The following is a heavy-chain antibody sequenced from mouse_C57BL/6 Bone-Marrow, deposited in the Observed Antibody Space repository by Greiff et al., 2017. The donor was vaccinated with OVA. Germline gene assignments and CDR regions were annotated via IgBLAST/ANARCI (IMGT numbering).Heavy chain of an antibody. CDR2: IDPETGGT. Sequence: QVQLKESGAELVRPGASVTLSCKASGYTFTDYEMHWVKQTPVHGLEWIGAIDPETGGTAYNQKFKGKAILTADKSYSTSYMELSSLTSEDSAVYYCTRSIDYYGAVAYWGQGTLVTVSA. D-gene: IGHD1-2*01. CDR3: TRSIDYYGAVAY. J-gene: IGHJ3*01. V-gene: IGHV1-15*01. CDR1: GYTFTDYE.